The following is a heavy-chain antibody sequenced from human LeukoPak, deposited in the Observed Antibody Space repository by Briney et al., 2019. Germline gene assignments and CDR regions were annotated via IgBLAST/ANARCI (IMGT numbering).Heavy chain of an antibody. CDR3: AREPDWNPDS. V-gene: IGHV3-11*06. CDR2: ISGHTFYT. D-gene: IGHD1-1*01. Sequence: PGGSLGLSCAASGFTFSDYYMAWIRQAPGKGLECVSYISGHTFYTKYSDSVKGRFNISRDNAKNLLSLEMKSLTAEDTAVYSCAREPDWNPDSWGQGTLVTVSS. CDR1: GFTFSDYY. J-gene: IGHJ4*02.